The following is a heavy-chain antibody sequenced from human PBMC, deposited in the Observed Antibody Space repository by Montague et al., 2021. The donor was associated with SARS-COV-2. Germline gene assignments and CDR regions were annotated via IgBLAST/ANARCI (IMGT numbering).Heavy chain of an antibody. Sequence: SETRSLTCTVSGGSISSSSYYWGLIRQPPGKGLEWIGSIFYSGSTYYNPSLKSRVTISVDMSKNQFSLKLNSVTAADTAVYYCVRLGGSYNDSEEYWFDHWGQGTLVTVSS. CDR2: IFYSGST. D-gene: IGHD3-22*01. J-gene: IGHJ5*02. CDR1: GGSISSSSYY. CDR3: VRLGGSYNDSEEYWFDH. V-gene: IGHV4-39*01.